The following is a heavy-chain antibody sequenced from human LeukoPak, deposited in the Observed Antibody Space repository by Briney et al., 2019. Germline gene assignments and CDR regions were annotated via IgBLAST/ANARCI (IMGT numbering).Heavy chain of an antibody. J-gene: IGHJ6*02. D-gene: IGHD2-2*03. CDR1: GYTLTELS. CDR3: ARDLGYCSSTSCYGGYYYGMDV. CDR2: INPNSGGT. Sequence: ASVKVSCKVSGYTLTELSMHWVRQAPGQGLEWMGWINPNSGGTNYAQKFQGRVTMTRDTSISTAYMELSRLRSDDTAVYYCARDLGYCSSTSCYGGYYYGMDVWGQGTTVTVSS. V-gene: IGHV1-2*02.